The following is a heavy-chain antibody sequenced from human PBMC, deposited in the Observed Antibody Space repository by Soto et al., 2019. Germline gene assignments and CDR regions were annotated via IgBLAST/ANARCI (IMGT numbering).Heavy chain of an antibody. V-gene: IGHV3-15*01. D-gene: IGHD3-3*01. CDR3: TTLTLRFWSGYSFFDY. CDR2: IKSKTDGGTT. Sequence: GGSLRLSCAASGFTFSNAWMSWVRQAPGKGLEWVGRIKSKTDGGTTDYAAPVKGRFTISRDDSKNTLYLQMNSLKTEDTAVYYCTTLTLRFWSGYSFFDYWGQGTLVTVSS. J-gene: IGHJ4*02. CDR1: GFTFSNAW.